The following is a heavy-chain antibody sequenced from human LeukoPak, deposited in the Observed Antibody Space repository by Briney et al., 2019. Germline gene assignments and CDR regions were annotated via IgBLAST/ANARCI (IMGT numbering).Heavy chain of an antibody. V-gene: IGHV3-49*04. J-gene: IGHJ3*01. CDR1: RFTFGDYA. CDR2: IRGKTYGETT. D-gene: IGHD6-19*01. Sequence: QPGGSLRLSCTASRFTFGDYAMSWVRQAPGKGLEWVGFIRGKTYGETTEYAASVKDRFIISRDDSERIAYLQMNSLKTEDTAVYYCAVADTGAFDVWGQGTMVTVSS. CDR3: AVADTGAFDV.